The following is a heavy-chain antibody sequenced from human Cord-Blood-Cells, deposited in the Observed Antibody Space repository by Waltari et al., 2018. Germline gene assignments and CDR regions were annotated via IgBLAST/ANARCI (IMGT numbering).Heavy chain of an antibody. V-gene: IGHV3-43D*04. CDR2: ISWDVGST. J-gene: IGHJ3*02. Sequence: EVQLVESGGVVVQPGGSLRLSCAASGCTLDDYAMHCVRQAPGKGLEWVSLISWDVGSTYYAYSVKGRFTISRDNSKNSLYLQMNSLRAEDTALYYCAKDLDHSSSSAFDIWGQGTMVTVSS. D-gene: IGHD6-6*01. CDR3: AKDLDHSSSSAFDI. CDR1: GCTLDDYA.